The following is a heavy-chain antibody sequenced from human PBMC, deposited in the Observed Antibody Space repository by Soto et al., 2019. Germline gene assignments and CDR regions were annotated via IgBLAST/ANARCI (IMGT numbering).Heavy chain of an antibody. CDR1: GFTFSNSG. D-gene: IGHD1-1*01. CDR3: ASIGWNIPPFGS. Sequence: EVQLLESGGGLVQPGGSLRLSCAASGFTFSNSGMSWVRQGPGKGLEWVSGIIGGAGNTYYAESVKGRFTISRDNSKKTLYLQMNSLRAEDTAVYYCASIGWNIPPFGSWGQGTLVTVSS. CDR2: IIGGAGNT. J-gene: IGHJ5*02. V-gene: IGHV3-23*01.